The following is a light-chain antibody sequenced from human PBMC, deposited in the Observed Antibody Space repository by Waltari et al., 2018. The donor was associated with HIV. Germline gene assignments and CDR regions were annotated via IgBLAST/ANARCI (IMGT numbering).Light chain of an antibody. CDR3: TSYISSSSPV. Sequence: QSALTQPASVSGSPGQSITISCTGTSNDLRNYNSVSWYQHHPGKAPKVISYEVSNRPSVVSSRFSGSISANTASLTISWLQAEDEADYFCTSYISSSSPVFGGGTKVTVL. CDR1: SNDLRNYNS. V-gene: IGLV2-14*01. CDR2: EVS. J-gene: IGLJ3*02.